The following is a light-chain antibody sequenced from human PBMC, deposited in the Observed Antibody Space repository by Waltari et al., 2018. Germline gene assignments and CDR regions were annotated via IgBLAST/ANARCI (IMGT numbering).Light chain of an antibody. J-gene: IGLJ3*02. V-gene: IGLV4-69*01. CDR3: QTGGFGIWV. CDR1: SGLTSYA. Sequence: QLLLTQSPSASASLGASVKLTCTLSSGLTSYALAWHQQQPDKGPRYLMKVNSDGSHIKGDGIPDRFSGSSSGAERYLTISSLQSEDEADYYCQTGGFGIWVFGGGTKLTVL. CDR2: VNSDGSH.